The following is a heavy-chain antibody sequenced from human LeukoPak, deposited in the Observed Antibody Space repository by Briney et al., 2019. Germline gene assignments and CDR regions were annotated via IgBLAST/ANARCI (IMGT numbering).Heavy chain of an antibody. CDR2: IYHSGST. D-gene: IGHD6-25*01. CDR1: GYSISSGYY. Sequence: PSETLSLTCTVSGYSISSGYYWGWIRQPPGKGLEWIGSIYHSGSTYYNPSLKSRVTISVDTSKNQFSLKLSSVTAADTAVYYCAREADYYMDVWGKGTTVTVSS. CDR3: AREADYYMDV. V-gene: IGHV4-38-2*02. J-gene: IGHJ6*03.